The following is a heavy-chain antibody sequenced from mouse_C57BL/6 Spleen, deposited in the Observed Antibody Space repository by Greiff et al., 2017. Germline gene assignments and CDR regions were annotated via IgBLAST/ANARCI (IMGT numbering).Heavy chain of an antibody. Sequence: DVQLQESGPGLVKPSQSLSLTCSVTGYSITSGYYWNWLRQFPGNKLEWMGYISYDGSNNYNPSLKNRISITRDTSKNKFFLKLNSVTTEDTATDYCARVFDDGYYPYAMDYWGKGTSVTVSS. D-gene: IGHD2-3*01. CDR3: ARVFDDGYYPYAMDY. CDR1: GYSITSGYY. V-gene: IGHV3-6*01. J-gene: IGHJ4*01. CDR2: ISYDGSN.